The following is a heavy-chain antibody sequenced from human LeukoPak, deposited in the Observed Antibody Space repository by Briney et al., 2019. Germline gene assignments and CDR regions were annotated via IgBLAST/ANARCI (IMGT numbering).Heavy chain of an antibody. CDR1: GFTFDDYA. CDR2: ISWTRVSI. CDR3: AKDRHYYGSGSYYSL. J-gene: IGHJ4*02. D-gene: IGHD3-10*01. Sequence: GGSLRLSCAASGFTFDDYAMHWVRQAPGKGLEWVTGISWTRVSIGYADSVKDRFTISRDNARNSLYLQMNSLRAEDTALYYCAKDRHYYGSGSYYSLWGQGTLVTVSS. V-gene: IGHV3-9*01.